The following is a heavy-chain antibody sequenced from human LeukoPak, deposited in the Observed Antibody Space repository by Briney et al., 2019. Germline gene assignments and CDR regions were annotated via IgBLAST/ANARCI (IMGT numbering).Heavy chain of an antibody. V-gene: IGHV1-46*01. CDR1: GYTFINHY. CDR3: TRTINSWFDP. Sequence: ASVKVSCKPSGYTFINHYIHWVRQAPGQGLEWMGVIRPTDGSTSYAQNFQGRLSMTSDTSTSTAYMELSSLRSEDTAIYYCTRTINSWFDPWGQGTLVTVSS. D-gene: IGHD3-9*01. CDR2: IRPTDGST. J-gene: IGHJ5*02.